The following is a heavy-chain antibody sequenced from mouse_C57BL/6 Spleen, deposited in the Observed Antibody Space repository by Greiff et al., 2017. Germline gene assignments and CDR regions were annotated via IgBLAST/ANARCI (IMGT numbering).Heavy chain of an antibody. CDR2: INPNNGGT. D-gene: IGHD1-1*01. Sequence: VQLQQSGPELVKPGASVKISCKASGYTFTDYYMNWVKQSHGKSLEWIGDINPNNGGTSYNQKFKGKATLTVDKSSSTAYMELRSLTSEDSAVYYCARSYYYGRGEYFDVWGTGTTVTVSS. J-gene: IGHJ1*03. CDR3: ARSYYYGRGEYFDV. V-gene: IGHV1-26*01. CDR1: GYTFTDYY.